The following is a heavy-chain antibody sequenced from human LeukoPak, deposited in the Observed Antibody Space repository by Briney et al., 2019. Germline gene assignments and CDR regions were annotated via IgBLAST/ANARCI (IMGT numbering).Heavy chain of an antibody. CDR3: ARVEVVAATYRY. D-gene: IGHD2-15*01. CDR1: GYTFTGYY. V-gene: IGHV1-2*02. Sequence: ASVKVSCKASGYTFTGYYMHWVRQAPGQGLEWMGWINPNSGGTNYAQKFQGRVTMTRDTSISTAYMELSRLRSDDTAVYYCARVEVVAATYRYWGQGTLVTVSS. CDR2: INPNSGGT. J-gene: IGHJ4*02.